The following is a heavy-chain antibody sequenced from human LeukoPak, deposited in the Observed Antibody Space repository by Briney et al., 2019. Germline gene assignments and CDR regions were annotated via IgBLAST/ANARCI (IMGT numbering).Heavy chain of an antibody. Sequence: SETLSLTCTVSGGPISTYYWSWIRQPPGKELEWIGYNSYSGSTNYNPSLKRRVTISVDTSKKQFSLTLSSVTAADTAVYYCARPDYYAHSIDYWGQGTLVTVSS. CDR1: GGPISTYY. V-gene: IGHV4-59*01. D-gene: IGHD3-10*01. CDR2: NSYSGST. CDR3: ARPDYYAHSIDY. J-gene: IGHJ4*02.